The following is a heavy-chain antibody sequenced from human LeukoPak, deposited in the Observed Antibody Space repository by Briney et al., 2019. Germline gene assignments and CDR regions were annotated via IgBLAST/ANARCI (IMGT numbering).Heavy chain of an antibody. Sequence: GGSLRLSCAASGFTFSSYGMHWVRQAPGKGLEWVAVISYDGSNKYYADSVKGRFTISRDNSKNTLYLQMNSLRAEDTAVYYCAKENIVVVPAAINFYYYYMDVWGKGTTVTVSS. CDR3: AKENIVVVPAAINFYYYYMDV. V-gene: IGHV3-30*18. CDR2: ISYDGSNK. D-gene: IGHD2-2*01. CDR1: GFTFSSYG. J-gene: IGHJ6*03.